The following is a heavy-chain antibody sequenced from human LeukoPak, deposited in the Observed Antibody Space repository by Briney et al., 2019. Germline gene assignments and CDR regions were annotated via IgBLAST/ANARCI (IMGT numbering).Heavy chain of an antibody. J-gene: IGHJ6*02. CDR1: GYTFTIYD. Sequence: EASVKVSCKASGYTFTIYDVNWVRQATGQGLEWMGWMNPNSGNTGLAQKFQGRVTLTRDTSLSTAYMELSNLRSDDTAVYYCARDEVVAAPNYFGMVVWGQGTTVSVSS. CDR3: ARDEVVAAPNYFGMVV. V-gene: IGHV1-8*01. CDR2: MNPNSGNT. D-gene: IGHD2-15*01.